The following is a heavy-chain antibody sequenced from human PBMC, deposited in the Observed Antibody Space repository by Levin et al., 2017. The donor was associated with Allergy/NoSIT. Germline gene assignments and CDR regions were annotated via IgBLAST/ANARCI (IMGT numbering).Heavy chain of an antibody. D-gene: IGHD2-21*01. CDR1: GYTFTNYW. V-gene: IGHV5-51*01. CDR2: IYPGDSDT. J-gene: IGHJ3*01. CDR3: ARLRVIAGARSTFDL. Sequence: GESLKISCRVSGYTFTNYWIGWVRQMPGKGLQWMATIYPGDSDTRYSPSFQGQVTISADKSINTASLYWSSLKASDTATYYCARLRVIAGARSTFDLWGQGTMVSVSS.